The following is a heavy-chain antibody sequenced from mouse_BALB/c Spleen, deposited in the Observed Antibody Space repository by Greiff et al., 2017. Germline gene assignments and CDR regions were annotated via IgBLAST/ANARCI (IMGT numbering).Heavy chain of an antibody. CDR1: GFSLTGYG. V-gene: IGHV2-6-7*01. D-gene: IGHD1-1*01. CDR2: IWGDGST. Sequence: VQRVESGPGLVAPSQSLSITCTVSGFSLTGYGVHWVRQPPGKGLEWLGMIWGDGSTDYNSALKSRLSISKDNSKSQVFLKMNSLQTDDTARYYCARVYYGSRVWYFDVWGAGTTVTVSA. J-gene: IGHJ1*01. CDR3: ARVYYGSRVWYFDV.